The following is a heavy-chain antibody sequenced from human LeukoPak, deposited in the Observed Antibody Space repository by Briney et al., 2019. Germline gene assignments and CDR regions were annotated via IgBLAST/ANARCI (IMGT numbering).Heavy chain of an antibody. Sequence: SETLSLTCTVSGGSISSYYWSWIRQPPGKGLEWIGYTYYSGSTTYNPSLKSRVTISVDTSKNQFSLKLSSVTAADTAVYYCARDFSDWMGAFDIWGQGTMVTVSS. D-gene: IGHD1-26*01. J-gene: IGHJ3*02. CDR2: TYYSGST. CDR1: GGSISSYY. V-gene: IGHV4-59*01. CDR3: ARDFSDWMGAFDI.